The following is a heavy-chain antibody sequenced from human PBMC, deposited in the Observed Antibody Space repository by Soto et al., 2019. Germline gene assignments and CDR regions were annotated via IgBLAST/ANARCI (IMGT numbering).Heavy chain of an antibody. Sequence: SETLSLTCTVSGGSISSSSYYWGWIRQPPGKGLEWIGSIYYSGSTYYNPSLKSRVTISVDTSKNQFSLKLSSVTAADTAVYYCAMSTVTTSSFDYWGQGTLVTVSS. J-gene: IGHJ4*02. CDR1: GGSISSSSYY. CDR2: IYYSGST. CDR3: AMSTVTTSSFDY. D-gene: IGHD4-17*01. V-gene: IGHV4-39*01.